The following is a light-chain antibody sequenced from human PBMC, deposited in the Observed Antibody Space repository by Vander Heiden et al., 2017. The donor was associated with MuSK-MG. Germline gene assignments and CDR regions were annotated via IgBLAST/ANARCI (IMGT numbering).Light chain of an antibody. Sequence: EIVMTHSPATLSVSPGERATLSCRARQSVSSNLAWYQQKPGQAPRLLIYGASTRATGIPARFSGSGYGTEFTLTISSRQSEDFAVYYCQHHNNWPPLTFGHGTKVDIK. CDR2: GAS. CDR3: QHHNNWPPLT. CDR1: QSVSSN. J-gene: IGKJ3*01. V-gene: IGKV3-15*01.